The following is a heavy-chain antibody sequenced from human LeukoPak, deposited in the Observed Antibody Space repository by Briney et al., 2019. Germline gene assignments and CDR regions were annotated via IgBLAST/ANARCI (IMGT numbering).Heavy chain of an antibody. CDR2: IYSGGST. Sequence: GGSLRLSCAASGFTLSRNYMSWVRQAPGMGLEWGSVIYSGGSTYYAASVKGRFTISRDNSKNTLYLQMNSLRAEDTAVYYCASYSGSGGFFDYWGQGTLVTVSS. J-gene: IGHJ4*02. V-gene: IGHV3-53*05. D-gene: IGHD5-12*01. CDR3: ASYSGSGGFFDY. CDR1: GFTLSRNY.